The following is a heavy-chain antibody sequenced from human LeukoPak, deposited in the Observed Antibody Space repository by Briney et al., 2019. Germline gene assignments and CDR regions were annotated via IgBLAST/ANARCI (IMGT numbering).Heavy chain of an antibody. CDR2: ISYDGSNK. D-gene: IGHD3-22*01. J-gene: IGHJ3*02. Sequence: PGGSLRPSCAASGFTFSSYAMHWVRQAPAKGLEGGAVISYDGSNKYYADSVKGRFTISRDNSKNTLYLQMNSLRAEDTAVYYCARSPTYDSQYAFDIWGQGTMVTVSS. CDR1: GFTFSSYA. CDR3: ARSPTYDSQYAFDI. V-gene: IGHV3-30-3*01.